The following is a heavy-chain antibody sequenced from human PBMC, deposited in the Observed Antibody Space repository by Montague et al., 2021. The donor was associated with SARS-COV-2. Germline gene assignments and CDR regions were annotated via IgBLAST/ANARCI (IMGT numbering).Heavy chain of an antibody. D-gene: IGHD2-8*01. CDR3: ARQLPSYCATNKCYPYYFDG. Sequence: SETLSLTCSISGVSISRPADYWGWIRQSPGNGVEWIGSISYTGRTYYNPSLRSRVSFSMDTSKNHFSLSLSSVTVADTAVYFCARQLPSYCATNKCYPYYFDGWGQGALVTVSS. CDR1: GVSISRPADY. CDR2: ISYTGRT. J-gene: IGHJ4*02. V-gene: IGHV4-39*01.